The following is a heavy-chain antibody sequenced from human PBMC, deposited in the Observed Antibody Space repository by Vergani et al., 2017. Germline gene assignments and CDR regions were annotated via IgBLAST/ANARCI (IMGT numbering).Heavy chain of an antibody. CDR1: GFTFSSYG. V-gene: IGHV3-33*01. Sequence: QVQLVESGGGVVQPGRSLRLSCAASGFTFSSYGMHWVRQAPGKGLEWVAVIWSDGSNKYYADSVKGRFTISRDNSKNTLYLQMNSLRAEDTAVYYCARELAAADQYDYYYDMDVWGKGTTVTVSS. CDR3: ARELAAADQYDYYYDMDV. J-gene: IGHJ6*03. CDR2: IWSDGSNK. D-gene: IGHD6-13*01.